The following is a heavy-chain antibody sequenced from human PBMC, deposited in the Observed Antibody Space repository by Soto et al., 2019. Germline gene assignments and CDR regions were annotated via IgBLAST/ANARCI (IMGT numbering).Heavy chain of an antibody. CDR2: IYYSGST. D-gene: IGHD7-27*01. CDR1: GGSIINHY. V-gene: IGHV4-59*11. Sequence: QVQLQESGPGLVKPSETLSLTCTVSGGSIINHYWSWIRQPPGKGLEWIGYIYYSGSTNYNPSLKSRVTISVDTSKNQFSLNLTSLTAADTAIYYCARANCYSEYWGHGTLITVYS. J-gene: IGHJ4*01. CDR3: ARANCYSEY.